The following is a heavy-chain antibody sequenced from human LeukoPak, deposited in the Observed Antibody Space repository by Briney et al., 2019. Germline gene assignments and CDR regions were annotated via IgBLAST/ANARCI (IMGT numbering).Heavy chain of an antibody. D-gene: IGHD2-21*02. CDR3: ARDGGVTLQPDY. CDR1: GFTVSNSY. CDR2: IYSGGST. J-gene: IGHJ4*02. Sequence: TGGSLRLSCAASGFTVSNSYMSWVRQAPGKGLEWVSIIYSGGSTYSADSVKGRFTISRDNSKNTLYLQMNSLRVEDTAVYYCARDGGVTLQPDYWGQGTLVTVSS. V-gene: IGHV3-53*01.